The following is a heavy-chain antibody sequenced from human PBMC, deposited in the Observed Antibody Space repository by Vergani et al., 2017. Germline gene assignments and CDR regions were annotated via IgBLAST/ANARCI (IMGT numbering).Heavy chain of an antibody. J-gene: IGHJ3*01. CDR2: ISSSGSP. CDR1: GDSISRGHYY. CDR3: ARPVGPSAIADGYHV. Sequence: QLQLQESGPGLVKPSETLSLSCRVSGDSISRGHYYWGFIRQPPGKGLEWIGSISSSGSPYYNPTLKSRLAFSVDTSKNLFSLRLKSVTATDTGMYYCARPVGPSAIADGYHVWGQGTMVTVAT. V-gene: IGHV4-39*02. D-gene: IGHD3-10*01.